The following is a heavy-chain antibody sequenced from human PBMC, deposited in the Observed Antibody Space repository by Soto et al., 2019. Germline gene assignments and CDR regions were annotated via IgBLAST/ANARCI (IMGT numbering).Heavy chain of an antibody. CDR2: IYYSGST. CDR1: GASISSGDYY. CDR3: ARANYDSSTYYLDY. V-gene: IGHV4-30-4*01. J-gene: IGHJ4*02. Sequence: QVQLQESGPGLVKPSQTLSLTCTVSGASISSGDYYWTWIRQPPGKGLEWIGSIYYSGSTYYNPSLKSRVIISVDTSNNQFSLKLSSVTAADTAVYYCARANYDSSTYYLDYWGQGTLVTVSS. D-gene: IGHD3-22*01.